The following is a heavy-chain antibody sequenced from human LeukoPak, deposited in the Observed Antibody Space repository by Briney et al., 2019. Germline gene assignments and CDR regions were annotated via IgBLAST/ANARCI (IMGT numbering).Heavy chain of an antibody. CDR1: GFTLSNNY. CDR2: ISGSGGST. CDR3: AKGPEYYDCSGYHSA. D-gene: IGHD3-22*01. J-gene: IGHJ5*02. V-gene: IGHV3-23*01. Sequence: PGGSLRLSCAASGFTLSNNYMSCVRQAPGKGLEWVSAISGSGGSTYYADSVKGRFTISRDSSKNTLYLQMNSLRAEDTAVYYCAKGPEYYDCSGYHSACGEGTLVTVSS.